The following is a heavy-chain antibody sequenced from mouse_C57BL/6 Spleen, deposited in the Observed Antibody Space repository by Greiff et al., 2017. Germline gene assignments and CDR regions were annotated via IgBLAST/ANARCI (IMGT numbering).Heavy chain of an antibody. Sequence: VQLQQSGAELVRPGTSVKVSCKASGYAFTNYLIEWVKQRPGQGLEWIGVINPGSGGTNYNEKFQGKATLTADKSSSPAYMQRSSLTSEDSAVYFGARGEGRGGFAYWGQGTLVTVSA. J-gene: IGHJ3*01. CDR3: ARGEGRGGFAY. CDR2: INPGSGGT. D-gene: IGHD3-3*01. V-gene: IGHV1-54*01. CDR1: GYAFTNYL.